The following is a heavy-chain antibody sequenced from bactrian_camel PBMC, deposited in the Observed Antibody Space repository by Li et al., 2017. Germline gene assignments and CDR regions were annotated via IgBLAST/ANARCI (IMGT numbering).Heavy chain of an antibody. J-gene: IGHJ4*01. CDR1: GYTYNRNC. CDR2: IYTGGGSP. D-gene: IGHD7*01. V-gene: IGHV3S1*01. CDR3: AAKFTGACALTGDYNY. Sequence: HVQLVESGGGSVQAGGSLRLSCAASGYTYNRNCMAWFRQAPGKEREGVANIYTGGGSPYYADSVKARFSLSNDNDRNTMYLRMNSLKPEDTAMYYCAAKFTGACALTGDYNYWGRGTQVTVS.